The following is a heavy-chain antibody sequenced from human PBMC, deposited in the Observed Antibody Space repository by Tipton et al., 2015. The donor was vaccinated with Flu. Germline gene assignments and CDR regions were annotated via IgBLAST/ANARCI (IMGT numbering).Heavy chain of an antibody. D-gene: IGHD2-8*01. CDR1: GFTFSSYA. CDR3: AKDLVLMVYAIAPIDDY. CDR2: ISGSGGST. V-gene: IGHV3-23*01. Sequence: SLRLSCAASGFTFSSYAMSWVRQAPGKGLEWVSAISGSGGSTYYADSVKGRFTISRDNSKNTLYLQMNSLRAEDTAVYYCAKDLVLMVYAIAPIDDYWGQGTLVTVSS. J-gene: IGHJ4*02.